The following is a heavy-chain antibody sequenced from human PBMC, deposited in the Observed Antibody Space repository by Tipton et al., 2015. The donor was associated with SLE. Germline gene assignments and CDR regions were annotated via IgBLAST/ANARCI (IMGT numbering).Heavy chain of an antibody. CDR3: ARTRGGQAAFDI. CDR1: GFTFSSYE. V-gene: IGHV3-48*03. Sequence: QLVQSGGGLVQPGGSLRLSCAASGFTFSSYEMNWVRQAPGKGLEWVSYISSSGSTIYYADSVKGRFTISRDNAKNSLYLQMNSLRAEDTAVYYCARTRGGQAAFDIWGQGTMVTVSS. CDR2: ISSSGSTI. D-gene: IGHD3-10*01. J-gene: IGHJ3*02.